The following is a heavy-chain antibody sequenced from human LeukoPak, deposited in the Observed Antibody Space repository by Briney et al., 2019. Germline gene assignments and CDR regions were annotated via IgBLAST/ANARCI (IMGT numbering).Heavy chain of an antibody. CDR3: ARRTSGKNWFDP. D-gene: IGHD3-10*01. CDR1: GGSISSSNYL. CDR2: AFSAGST. J-gene: IGHJ5*02. Sequence: SSETLSLTCTVSGGSISSSNYLWGWVRQPPGKGLEWIGIAFSAGSTYYNPSLESRVTISVDTSMNQFSLRLNSVIAADTAVYYCARRTSGKNWFDPWGQGTLVTVSS. V-gene: IGHV4-39*01.